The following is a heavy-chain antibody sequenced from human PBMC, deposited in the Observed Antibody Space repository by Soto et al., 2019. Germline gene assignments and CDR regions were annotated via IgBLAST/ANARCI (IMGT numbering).Heavy chain of an antibody. CDR2: IIPIFGGA. D-gene: IGHD2-2*02. J-gene: IGHJ6*02. V-gene: IGHV1-69*01. CDR3: ARDGQYRHQAIITEYFGMDV. CDR1: GVTFSNAA. Sequence: VQVVQSEAEAKKPGSSVKLSCEVSGVTFSNAAFSWVRQAPGQGLEWMGGIIPIFGGAKYAQKFEGRVEITADELTDILYMEVTSLTIDDTAVYLCARDGQYRHQAIITEYFGMDVWGQATTVTVS.